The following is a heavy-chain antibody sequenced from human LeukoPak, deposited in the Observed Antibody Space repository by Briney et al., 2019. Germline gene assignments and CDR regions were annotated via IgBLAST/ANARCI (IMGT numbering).Heavy chain of an antibody. D-gene: IGHD6-6*01. CDR2: MNPNSGNT. CDR1: EYTFTSYD. CDR3: ARGSWGEIAGRKSFEF. V-gene: IGHV1-8*01. J-gene: IGHJ4*02. Sequence: ASVKVSCKASEYTFTSYDINWVRQATGQGLEWMGWMNPNSGNTGYAQKFQGRVTMTRVTSISTAYMELNNLTSGGTAVYYCARGSWGEIAGRKSFEFWGQGSLVTVSS.